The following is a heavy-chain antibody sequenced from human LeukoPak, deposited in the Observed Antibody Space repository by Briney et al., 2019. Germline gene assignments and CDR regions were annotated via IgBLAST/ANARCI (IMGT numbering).Heavy chain of an antibody. V-gene: IGHV3-23*01. D-gene: IGHD3-22*01. CDR2: ISGSGGST. Sequence: PGGSLRLSCAASGFTFSSYAMSWVRQAPGKGLEWVSAISGSGGSTYYADSVKGRFTISRDNSKNTLYLQMNSLRAEDTAVYYCAKDYYYDSSGYSPFDHWGQGTLVTVSS. CDR1: GFTFSSYA. J-gene: IGHJ4*02. CDR3: AKDYYYDSSGYSPFDH.